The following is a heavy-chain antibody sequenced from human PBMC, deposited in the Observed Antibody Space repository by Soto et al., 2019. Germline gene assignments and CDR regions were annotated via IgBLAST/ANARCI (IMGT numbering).Heavy chain of an antibody. CDR2: ISAYNGNT. CDR1: GYTFTSYG. D-gene: IGHD3-10*01. V-gene: IGHV1-18*04. CDR3: ARAQTKLLWFGEVFNY. J-gene: IGHJ4*02. Sequence: QVQLVQSGAEVKKPGASVKVSCKASGYTFTSYGISWVRQAPGQGLEWMGWISAYNGNTNYAQKLQGRVTMTTDTSTGTAYMELRSLRSDDTAVYYCARAQTKLLWFGEVFNYWGQGTLVTVSS.